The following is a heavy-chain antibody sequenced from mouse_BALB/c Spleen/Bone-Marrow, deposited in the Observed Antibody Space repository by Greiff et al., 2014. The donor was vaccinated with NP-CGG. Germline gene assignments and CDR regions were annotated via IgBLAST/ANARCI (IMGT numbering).Heavy chain of an antibody. CDR1: GYSITRDYA. CDR2: ISYSGST. D-gene: IGHD2-4*01. V-gene: IGHV3-2*02. Sequence: EVKLVESGPGLVKPSQSLSLTCTVTGYSITRDYAWNWIRQFPGNKLEWMGYISYSGSTTYNPSLKSRISITRDTSKNQFFLQLNSVTTEDTATYYCARSPSYDYDVGFAYWGQGTLVTVSA. J-gene: IGHJ3*01. CDR3: ARSPSYDYDVGFAY.